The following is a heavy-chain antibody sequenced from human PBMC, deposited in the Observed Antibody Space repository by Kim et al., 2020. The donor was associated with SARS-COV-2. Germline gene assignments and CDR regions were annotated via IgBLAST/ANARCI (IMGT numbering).Heavy chain of an antibody. V-gene: IGHV3-23*01. CDR2: IYVGGAT. J-gene: IGHJ4*02. CDR3: APGPRIVAAEPPDH. Sequence: GSLRLSCAASGFTFSSYTMSWVRQAPGKGLEWVSGIYVGGATYYADPVKGRFTISRDNSKNTVFLQLNSLRAEDTAVYYCAPGPRIVAAEPPDHWGQGT. CDR1: GFTFSSYT. D-gene: IGHD6-13*01.